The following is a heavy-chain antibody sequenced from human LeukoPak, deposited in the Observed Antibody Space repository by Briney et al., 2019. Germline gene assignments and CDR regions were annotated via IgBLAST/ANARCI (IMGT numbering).Heavy chain of an antibody. D-gene: IGHD4-23*01. V-gene: IGHV4-31*03. CDR3: ARGYEDYGGNSGYFDY. CDR2: IYYSGST. J-gene: IGHJ4*02. Sequence: KSSETLSLTCTVSGGSISSGGYYWSWIRQHPGKGLEWIGYIYYSGSTYYNPSLKSRVTISVDTSKNQFSLKLSSVTAADTAVYYCARGYEDYGGNSGYFDYWGQGTLVTVSS. CDR1: GGSISSGGYY.